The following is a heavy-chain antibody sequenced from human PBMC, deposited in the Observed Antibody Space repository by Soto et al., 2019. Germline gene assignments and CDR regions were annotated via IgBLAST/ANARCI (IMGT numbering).Heavy chain of an antibody. CDR2: IGGSGGII. J-gene: IGHJ3*01. V-gene: IGHV3-23*01. Sequence: GGSLRLSCAASGFTFSNYAMSWVRQAPGKGLEWVSRIGGSGGIIHYADSVRGRFTVSRDNSMNTLYLQMNSLRAEYTVFYFCAKDKGSTAPLGVFDXWGQGTMVTVSS. D-gene: IGHD2-8*01. CDR3: AKDKGSTAPLGVFDX. CDR1: GFTFSNYA.